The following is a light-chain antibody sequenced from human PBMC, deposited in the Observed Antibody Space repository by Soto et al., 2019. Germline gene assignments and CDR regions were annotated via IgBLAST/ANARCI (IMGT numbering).Light chain of an antibody. CDR2: LESSGSQ. CDR3: ETWNSNTRV. CDR1: SGHRSYI. J-gene: IGLJ3*02. V-gene: IGLV4-60*03. Sequence: QSVLTQSSSASASLGSSVNLTCTLSSGHRSYIIAWHQQQPGKAPRFLMRLESSGSQNKGSGVPDRFSGSSSGAVRYLTISNLQSEDEADYYCETWNSNTRVFGGGTKLTVL.